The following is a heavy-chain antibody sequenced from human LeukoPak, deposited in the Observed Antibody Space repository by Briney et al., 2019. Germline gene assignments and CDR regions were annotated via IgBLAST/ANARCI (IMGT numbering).Heavy chain of an antibody. D-gene: IGHD6-13*01. CDR3: ARPSLSSSWYNWFDP. CDR2: IPSDGSHE. V-gene: IGHV3-30*02. CDR1: GFTFSTYG. J-gene: IGHJ5*02. Sequence: QSGGSLRLSCAASGFTFSTYGMHWVRQAPGKGLEWVAFIPSDGSHEYYADSVRGRFTISRDNSRNTLYLQMNSLRAEDTALYYCARPSLSSSWYNWFDPWGQGTLVTVSS.